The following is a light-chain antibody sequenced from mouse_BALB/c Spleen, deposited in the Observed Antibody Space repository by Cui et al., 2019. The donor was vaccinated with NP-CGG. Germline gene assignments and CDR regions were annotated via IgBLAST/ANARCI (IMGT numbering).Light chain of an antibody. CDR2: GTN. CDR1: TGAVTTGNY. J-gene: IGLJ1*01. CDR3: ALWYSNHWV. Sequence: QPVVPQESALTTSPGETVTRTCRSSTGAVTTGNYANWVQEKPDHLFTGLIGGTNNRAPGVPARFSGSLIGDKAVLTITGAQTEDEAIYFCALWYSNHWVFGGGTKLTVL. V-gene: IGLV1*01.